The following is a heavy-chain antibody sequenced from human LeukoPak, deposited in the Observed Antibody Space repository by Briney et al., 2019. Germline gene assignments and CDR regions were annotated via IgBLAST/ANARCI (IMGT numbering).Heavy chain of an antibody. V-gene: IGHV3-11*01. Sequence: PGGSLRLSCAASGFTFSDYYMSWIRQAPGKGLEWISYISSSSDTIDYADSVRGRFTISRDNAKNSLYLQMTSLRAEDTAVYYCVRPYCGGECQSKNNWFDPWGQGTLVTVSS. CDR1: GFTFSDYY. D-gene: IGHD2-21*01. CDR2: ISSSSDTI. J-gene: IGHJ5*02. CDR3: VRPYCGGECQSKNNWFDP.